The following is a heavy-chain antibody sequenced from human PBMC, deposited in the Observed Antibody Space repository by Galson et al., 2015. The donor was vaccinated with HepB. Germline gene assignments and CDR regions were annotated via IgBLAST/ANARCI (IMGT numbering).Heavy chain of an antibody. D-gene: IGHD6-13*01. J-gene: IGHJ4*02. CDR2: IDWDDDK. Sequence: ALVKPTQTLTLTCTFSGFSLSTSGMRVSWIRQPPGKALEWLARIDWDDDKFYSTPLKTRLTISKDTSKNQVVLTMTNMDPVDTATYYCARMKGYSSSWYYFDYWGQGTLVTVSS. CDR3: ARMKGYSSSWYYFDY. CDR1: GFSLSTSGMR. V-gene: IGHV2-70*04.